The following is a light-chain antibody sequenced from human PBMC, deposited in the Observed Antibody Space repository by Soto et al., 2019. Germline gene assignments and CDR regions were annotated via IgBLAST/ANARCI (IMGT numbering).Light chain of an antibody. CDR3: SSYAASNNYV. CDR1: SSDVGGYNY. J-gene: IGLJ1*01. V-gene: IGLV2-8*01. CDR2: EVS. Sequence: QSALTQPPSASGSPGQSVTISCTGTSSDVGGYNYVSWYQQHPGKAPKLMIYEVSKRPSGVPDRSSGSKSGNTASLTVSGLQAEDEADYYCSSYAASNNYVFGTGTKVTVL.